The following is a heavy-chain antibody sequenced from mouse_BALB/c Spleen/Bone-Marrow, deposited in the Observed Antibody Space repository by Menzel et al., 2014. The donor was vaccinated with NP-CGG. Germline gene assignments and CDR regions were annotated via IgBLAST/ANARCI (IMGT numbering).Heavy chain of an antibody. CDR3: ASRAY. CDR1: GFTFSSFG. V-gene: IGHV5-17*02. Sequence: EVKLVESGGGLVQPGGSRKLSCAASGFTFSSFGMHWVRQAPEEGLEWVAYISSGSSTIYYADTVKGRFTISRDNPKNTLFLQMTSLRSEDTAMYYCASRAYWGQGTLVTVSA. CDR2: ISSGSSTI. J-gene: IGHJ3*01.